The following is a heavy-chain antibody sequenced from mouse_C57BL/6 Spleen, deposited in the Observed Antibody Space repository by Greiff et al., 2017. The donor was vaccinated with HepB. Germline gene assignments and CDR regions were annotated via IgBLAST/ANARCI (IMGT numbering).Heavy chain of an antibody. D-gene: IGHD1-1*01. CDR2: IDPSDSYT. V-gene: IGHV1-50*01. Sequence: QVQLQQPGAELVKPGASVKLSCKASGYTFTSYWMQWVKQRPGQGLEWIGEIDPSDSYTNYNQKFKGKATLTVDTSSSTAYMQLSSLTSEDSAVYYCARGGRSGGFAYWGQGTLVTVSA. CDR3: ARGGRSGGFAY. CDR1: GYTFTSYW. J-gene: IGHJ3*01.